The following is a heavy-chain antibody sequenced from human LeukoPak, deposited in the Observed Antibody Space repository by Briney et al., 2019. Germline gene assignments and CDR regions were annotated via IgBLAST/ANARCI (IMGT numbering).Heavy chain of an antibody. Sequence: PGGSLRLSCAASGFTFKNYAMNWVRQSPGQGLEWVSTISGDAVTSWYADSVKGRFTVSRDNSKNIVFLQMNNLKAEDTAVYYCAKKDWGGSYNWFEPWGQGTLVTVSS. CDR2: ISGDAVTS. V-gene: IGHV3-23*01. CDR3: AKKDWGGSYNWFEP. J-gene: IGHJ5*02. D-gene: IGHD2-21*01. CDR1: GFTFKNYA.